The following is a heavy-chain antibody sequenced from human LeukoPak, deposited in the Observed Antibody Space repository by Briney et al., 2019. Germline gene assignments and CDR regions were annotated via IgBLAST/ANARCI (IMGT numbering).Heavy chain of an antibody. V-gene: IGHV3-21*01. D-gene: IGHD6-13*01. CDR1: GFTFSSYS. CDR2: ISSSSSYI. J-gene: IGHJ4*02. CDR3: ARSGSSWCAYFDY. Sequence: PGGSLRLSCAASGFTFSSYSMNWVRQAPGKGLEWVSSISSSSSYIYYADSVKGRFTISRDNAKNSLYLQMNSLRAEDTAVYYCARSGSSWCAYFDYWGQGTLVTVSS.